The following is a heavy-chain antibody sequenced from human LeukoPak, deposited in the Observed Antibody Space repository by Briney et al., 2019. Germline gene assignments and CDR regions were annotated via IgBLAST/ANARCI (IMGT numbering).Heavy chain of an antibody. CDR3: AREYDSSGYPFDD. J-gene: IGHJ4*02. D-gene: IGHD3-22*01. CDR2: IKQDGSEK. CDR1: GYTFSSYW. Sequence: GGSPRLSCAASGYTFSSYWMSWVRQAPGKGLEWVANIKQDGSEKYYVDSVKGRFIISRDNAKNSLYLQMNSLRAEDTAVYYCAREYDSSGYPFDDWGQGTLVTVSS. V-gene: IGHV3-7*01.